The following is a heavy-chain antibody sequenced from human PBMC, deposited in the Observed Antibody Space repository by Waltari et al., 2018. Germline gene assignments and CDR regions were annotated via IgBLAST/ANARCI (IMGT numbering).Heavy chain of an antibody. CDR1: CRSVV. V-gene: IGHV3-23*01. CDR3: GRSIAFDS. Sequence: CRSVVSMGVRQAPGSGREWVSSIRDAGGRRYYADSVEGRFTIARDNSKNTLYMQMNSRRAEDTAVYYCGRSIAFDSWCQGTLVTVSS. CDR2: IRDAGGRR. D-gene: IGHD6-6*01. J-gene: IGHJ4*02.